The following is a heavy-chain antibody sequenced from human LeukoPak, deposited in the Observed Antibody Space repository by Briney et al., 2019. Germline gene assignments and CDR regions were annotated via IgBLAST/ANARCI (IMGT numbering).Heavy chain of an antibody. CDR1: GYTFTSYY. D-gene: IGHD2-2*01. V-gene: IGHV1-46*01. Sequence: ASVKVSCKASGYTFTSYYMHWVRQAPGQGLEWMGIINPSGGSTSYAQKFQGRVTMTRDTSTSTVYMELSSLRSEDTAVYYCATDIVVVPAAPPRDYWGQGTLVTVSS. CDR2: INPSGGST. CDR3: ATDIVVVPAAPPRDY. J-gene: IGHJ4*02.